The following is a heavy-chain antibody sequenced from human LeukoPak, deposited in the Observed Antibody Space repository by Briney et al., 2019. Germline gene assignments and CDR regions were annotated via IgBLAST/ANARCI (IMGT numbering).Heavy chain of an antibody. J-gene: IGHJ4*02. CDR2: IYYSGST. D-gene: IGHD6-13*01. Sequence: SETLSLTCAVSGGSISSGGYSWSWIRQPPGKGLEWIGYIYYSGSTYYNPSLKSRVTISVDTSKNQFSLELSSVTAADTAVYYCARGLGIAAAGLGYWGQGTLVTVSS. CDR3: ARGLGIAAAGLGY. V-gene: IGHV4-30-4*07. CDR1: GGSISSGGYS.